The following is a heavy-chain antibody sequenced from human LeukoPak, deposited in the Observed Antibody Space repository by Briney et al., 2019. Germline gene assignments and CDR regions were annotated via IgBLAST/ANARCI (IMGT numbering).Heavy chain of an antibody. V-gene: IGHV3-23*01. CDR1: GFTFSSYA. Sequence: GGSLRLSCAASGFTFSSYAMSWVRQAPGKGLEWVSAISGSGGSTYYADSVKGRFTISRDNSKNTLYLQMNSLRAEDTAVYYCAKAPQIVPAAAIDYWGQGTPVTVSS. J-gene: IGHJ4*02. CDR3: AKAPQIVPAAAIDY. D-gene: IGHD2-2*01. CDR2: ISGSGGST.